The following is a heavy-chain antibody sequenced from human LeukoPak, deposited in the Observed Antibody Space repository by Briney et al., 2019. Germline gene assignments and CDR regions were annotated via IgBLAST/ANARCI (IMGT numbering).Heavy chain of an antibody. CDR2: IYYSGST. V-gene: IGHV4-59*08. J-gene: IGHJ5*02. CDR1: GFTFSSYS. D-gene: IGHD7-27*01. CDR3: ARGDLTGDWFDP. Sequence: GSLRLSCAASGFTFSSYSMNWVRQAPGKGLEWIGNIYYSGSTYYNPSLKSRVTISVDTSKNQFSLKLSSVTAAETAVYYCARGDLTGDWFDPWGQGTLVTVSS.